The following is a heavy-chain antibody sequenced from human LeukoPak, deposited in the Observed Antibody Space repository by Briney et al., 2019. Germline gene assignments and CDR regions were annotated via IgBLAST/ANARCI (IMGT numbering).Heavy chain of an antibody. CDR1: GGSISSGSYY. CDR2: IYNSGST. CDR3: ARLELRNYFDY. V-gene: IGHV4-61*02. Sequence: SQTLSLTCTVSGGSISSGSYYWRSIRQPAGKGLEWIGRIYNSGSTNYNPSLKSRVTISVDTSKNQFSLKLSSVTAADTAVYYCARLELRNYFDYWGQGTLVTVSS. D-gene: IGHD1-7*01. J-gene: IGHJ4*02.